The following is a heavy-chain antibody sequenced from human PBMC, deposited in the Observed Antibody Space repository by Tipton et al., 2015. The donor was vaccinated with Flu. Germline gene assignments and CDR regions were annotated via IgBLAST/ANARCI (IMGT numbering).Heavy chain of an antibody. CDR3: AKEGAVDEAIAKEDAMDGTIGCRFGFDM. CDR2: VSYTGNTK. Sequence: SLRLSCAASRFTLSHFGMHWVRQAPGKGLQCVAVVSYTGNTKYYADSVKGRFTISRDNAKDTLFLQMNSLRAEDTAIYYCAKEGAVDEAIAKEDAMDGTIGCRFGFDMWGQGTTVTVSS. J-gene: IGHJ3*02. V-gene: IGHV3-30*18. D-gene: IGHD2-8*01. CDR1: RFTLSHFG.